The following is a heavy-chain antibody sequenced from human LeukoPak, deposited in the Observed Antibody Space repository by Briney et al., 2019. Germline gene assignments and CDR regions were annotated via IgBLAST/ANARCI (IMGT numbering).Heavy chain of an antibody. CDR3: ARDRGYCSSTSCYNFDY. Sequence: SVKVSCKASGGTFSSYAISGVRQAPGQGLEWMGGIIPIFGTANYAQKFQGRVTITADESTSTAYMELSSLRSEDTAVYYCARDRGYCSSTSCYNFDYWGQGTLVTVSS. CDR2: IIPIFGTA. V-gene: IGHV1-69*13. CDR1: GGTFSSYA. J-gene: IGHJ4*02. D-gene: IGHD2-2*02.